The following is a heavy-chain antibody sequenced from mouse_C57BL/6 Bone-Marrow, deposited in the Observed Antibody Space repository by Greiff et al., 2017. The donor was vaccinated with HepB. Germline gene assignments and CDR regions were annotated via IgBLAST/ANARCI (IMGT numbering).Heavy chain of an antibody. Sequence: QVQLKESGAELVRPGTSVKMSCKASGYTFTNYWIGWAQQRPGHGLEWIGDIYPGGGYTNYNEKFKGKATLTADKSSSTAYMQFSSLTSEDSAIYYCAYYYGSSPAWFAYWGQGTLVTVSA. CDR1: GYTFTNYW. CDR2: IYPGGGYT. V-gene: IGHV1-63*01. J-gene: IGHJ3*01. D-gene: IGHD1-1*01. CDR3: AYYYGSSPAWFAY.